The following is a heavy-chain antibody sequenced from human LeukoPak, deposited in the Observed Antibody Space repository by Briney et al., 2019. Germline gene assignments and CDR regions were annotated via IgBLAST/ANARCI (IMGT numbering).Heavy chain of an antibody. J-gene: IGHJ6*03. CDR2: IIPIFGTA. Sequence: ASVKVSCKASGGTFSSYAISWVRQAPGQGLEWMGGIIPIFGTANYAQRFQGRVTITADESTSTAYMELSSLRSEDTAVYYCARGLLTRAERPRYYYHMDVWGKGTTVTVSS. D-gene: IGHD7-27*01. CDR1: GGTFSSYA. CDR3: ARGLLTRAERPRYYYHMDV. V-gene: IGHV1-69*01.